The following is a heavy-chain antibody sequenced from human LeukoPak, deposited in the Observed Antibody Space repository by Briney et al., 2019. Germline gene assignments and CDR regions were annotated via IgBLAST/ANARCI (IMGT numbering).Heavy chain of an antibody. Sequence: PSETLSLTCSVSGGSISTGDYYWGWIRQPLGKGLEWIGTIYYNGNTYYNPSLKSRVTISLGTSKNQFSLNLRSVTAADTAVYYCARTLRPPSSIDYWGQGTLVTVSS. D-gene: IGHD3-16*01. CDR2: IYYNGNT. J-gene: IGHJ4*02. V-gene: IGHV4-39*01. CDR3: ARTLRPPSSIDY. CDR1: GGSISTGDYY.